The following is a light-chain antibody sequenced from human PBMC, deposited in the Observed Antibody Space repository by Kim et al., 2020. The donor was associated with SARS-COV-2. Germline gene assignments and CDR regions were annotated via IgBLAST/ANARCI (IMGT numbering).Light chain of an antibody. J-gene: IGLJ3*02. CDR1: SGRVASNS. CDR3: QSFPRSEDGV. Sequence: KTEPISCTPSSGRVASNSVQRVQQRQGNSPTTVICEDNQRPSRVPDRFSASIDSSSNSASLSISGLKTDDEADSDWQSFPRSEDGVFGGGTQLTVL. V-gene: IGLV6-57*01. CDR2: EDN.